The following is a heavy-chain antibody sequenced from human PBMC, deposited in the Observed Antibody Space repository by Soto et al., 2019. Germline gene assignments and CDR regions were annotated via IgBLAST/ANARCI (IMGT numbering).Heavy chain of an antibody. D-gene: IGHD1-7*01. Sequence: GGSLRLSCAASGFTFSSYAMSWVRQAPGKGLEWVSAISGSGGSTYYADSVKGRFTISRDNSKNTLYLQMNSLRAEDTAVYYCAKDMYNWNYGLYYYYYMDVWGKGTTVTVSS. V-gene: IGHV3-23*01. CDR3: AKDMYNWNYGLYYYYYMDV. CDR2: ISGSGGST. CDR1: GFTFSSYA. J-gene: IGHJ6*03.